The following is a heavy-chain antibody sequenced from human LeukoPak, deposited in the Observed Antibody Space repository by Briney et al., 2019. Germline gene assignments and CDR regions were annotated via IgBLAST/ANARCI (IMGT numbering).Heavy chain of an antibody. D-gene: IGHD1-26*01. CDR3: AKDGRPSGSYYY. V-gene: IGHV3-23*01. CDR1: GFTFSSYA. Sequence: PGGSLRLSCAASGFTFSSYAMSWVRQAPGKGLEWVSAISGSGGSTYYADSVKGRFTISRDNSKNTLYLQMNSLRAEDAAVYYCAKDGRPSGSYYYWGQGTLVTVSS. J-gene: IGHJ4*02. CDR2: ISGSGGST.